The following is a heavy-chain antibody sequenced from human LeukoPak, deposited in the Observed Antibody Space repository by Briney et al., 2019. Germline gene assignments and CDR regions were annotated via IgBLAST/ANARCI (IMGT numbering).Heavy chain of an antibody. CDR3: ARDSIVATIPDY. J-gene: IGHJ4*02. CDR2: INHSGST. Sequence: SETLSLTCAVYGGSFSGYYWSWIRQPPGKGLEWIGEINHSGSTNYNPSLKSRVTISVDTSKNQFSLKLSSVTAADTAVYYCARDSIVATIPDYWGQGTLVTVSS. CDR1: GGSFSGYY. V-gene: IGHV4-34*01. D-gene: IGHD5-12*01.